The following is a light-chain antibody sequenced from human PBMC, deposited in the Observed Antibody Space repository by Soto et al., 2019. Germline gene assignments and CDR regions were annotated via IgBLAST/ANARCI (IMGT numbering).Light chain of an antibody. Sequence: EIVLTQSPGTLSLSPGERATLSCRASQSVSSNDLAWYQQKPGKAPRLLIYGASSRATGIPDRFSGSASGTDFTLTISRLEPEDFAVYYCQQYGSSPTWTFGQGTKVEIK. CDR1: QSVSSND. CDR2: GAS. J-gene: IGKJ1*01. V-gene: IGKV3-20*01. CDR3: QQYGSSPTWT.